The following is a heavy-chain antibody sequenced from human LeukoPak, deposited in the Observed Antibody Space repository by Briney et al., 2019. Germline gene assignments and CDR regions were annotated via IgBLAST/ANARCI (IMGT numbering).Heavy chain of an antibody. D-gene: IGHD6-13*01. CDR3: ARDKGIAAAGRLVITGMDV. J-gene: IGHJ6*04. CDR2: INWNGGST. Sequence: GGSLRLSCAASGFTFDDYGMSWVRQAPGKGLEWVSGINWNGGSTGYADSVKGRFTISRDNAKNSLYLQMNSLRAEDTALYYCARDKGIAAAGRLVITGMDVWGKGTTVTVSS. V-gene: IGHV3-20*04. CDR1: GFTFDDYG.